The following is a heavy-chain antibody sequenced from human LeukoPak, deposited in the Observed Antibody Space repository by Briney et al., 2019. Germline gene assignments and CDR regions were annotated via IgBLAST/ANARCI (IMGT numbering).Heavy chain of an antibody. V-gene: IGHV3-49*04. CDR1: GFIFGDHA. CDR2: IRSKAYGGTT. J-gene: IGHJ6*02. Sequence: GGSLRLSCTASGFIFGDHAMSWVRQAPGKGLEWVGFIRSKAYGGTTEYAASVKGRFTISRDDSEGIACLQMNSLRIEDTAVYYCARGPIHLWLHNGMDVWGQGTTVIVFS. CDR3: ARGPIHLWLHNGMDV. D-gene: IGHD5-18*01.